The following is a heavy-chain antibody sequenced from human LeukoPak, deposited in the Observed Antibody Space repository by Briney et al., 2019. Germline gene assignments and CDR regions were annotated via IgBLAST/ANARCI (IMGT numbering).Heavy chain of an antibody. CDR3: ARPPTYCSGGSCSNGGVDY. CDR1: GYSFTSYW. Sequence: GESLKISCKGSGYSFTSYWIGWVRQMPGKGLEWMGIIYPGDSDTRYSPSFQGQVTISADKSINTAYLQWSSLKASDTAMYYCARPPTYCSGGSCSNGGVDYWGQGTLVTVSS. D-gene: IGHD2-15*01. CDR2: IYPGDSDT. J-gene: IGHJ4*02. V-gene: IGHV5-51*01.